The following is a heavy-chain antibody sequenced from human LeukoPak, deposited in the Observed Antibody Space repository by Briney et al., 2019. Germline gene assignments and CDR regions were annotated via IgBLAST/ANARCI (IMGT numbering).Heavy chain of an antibody. CDR2: IYYSGST. J-gene: IGHJ4*02. D-gene: IGHD6-13*01. Sequence: PSETLSLTCTVSGGSISSSSYYWGWIRQPPGKGLEWIGSIYYSGSTYYNPSLKSRVTISVDTSKNQFSLKLSSVTAADTAVYYCARDGYGERGYFDYWGQGTLVTVSS. CDR1: GGSISSSSYY. V-gene: IGHV4-39*07. CDR3: ARDGYGERGYFDY.